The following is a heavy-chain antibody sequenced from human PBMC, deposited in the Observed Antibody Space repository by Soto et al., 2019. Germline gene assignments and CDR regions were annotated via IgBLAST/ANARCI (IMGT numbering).Heavy chain of an antibody. V-gene: IGHV3-30*04. J-gene: IGHJ4*02. CDR3: ASPDYGDYRGAADY. D-gene: IGHD4-17*01. CDR1: GFTFSSYA. Sequence: GGSLRLSCAASGFTFSSYAMHWVRQAPGKGLEWVAVISYDGSNKYYADSVKGRFTISRDNSKNTLYLQMNSLRAEDTAVYYCASPDYGDYRGAADYWGQGTLVTVSS. CDR2: ISYDGSNK.